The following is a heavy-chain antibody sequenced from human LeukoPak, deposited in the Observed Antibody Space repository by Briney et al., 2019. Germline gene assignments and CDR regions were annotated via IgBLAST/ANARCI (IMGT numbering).Heavy chain of an antibody. J-gene: IGHJ6*03. V-gene: IGHV1-69*05. D-gene: IGHD6-6*01. CDR3: ATFDWYSRSSGPDSDYYYYYMDV. CDR2: IIPIFGTA. Sequence: SVKVSCKASGGTFSSYAISWVRQAPGQGLEWMGGIIPIFGTANYAQKFQGRVTITTDESTSTAYMELSSLRSEDTAVYYCATFDWYSRSSGPDSDYYYYYMDVWGKGTTVTVSS. CDR1: GGTFSSYA.